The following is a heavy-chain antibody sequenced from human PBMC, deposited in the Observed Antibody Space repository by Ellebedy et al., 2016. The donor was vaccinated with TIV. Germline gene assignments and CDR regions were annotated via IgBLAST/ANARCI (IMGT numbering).Heavy chain of an antibody. D-gene: IGHD3-3*02. Sequence: GESLKISCAASGFTFSISWMHWVRQAPGKGLVWVSRIAGDGSRTNYADSVKGRFTISRDNAKNTLYLQMNSLRVDDTAVYYCARQLAPGWNYFENWGQGTLVTVSS. CDR3: ARQLAPGWNYFEN. V-gene: IGHV3-74*01. CDR1: GFTFSISW. J-gene: IGHJ4*02. CDR2: IAGDGSRT.